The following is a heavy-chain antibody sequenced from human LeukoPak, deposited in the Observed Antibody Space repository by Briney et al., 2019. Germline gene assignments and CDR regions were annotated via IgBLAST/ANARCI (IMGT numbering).Heavy chain of an antibody. CDR1: GFTFNSYA. CDR2: ISGSGDRT. Sequence: PGGSLRLSCAASGFTFNSYAMSWVRQAPGKGLEWVSAISGSGDRTHNADSVKGRFTISRDNSKSTLYLQMNSLRAEDTAVYYCAKDQGEHWFDPWGQGTLVTVSS. V-gene: IGHV3-23*01. J-gene: IGHJ5*02. CDR3: AKDQGEHWFDP. D-gene: IGHD1-26*01.